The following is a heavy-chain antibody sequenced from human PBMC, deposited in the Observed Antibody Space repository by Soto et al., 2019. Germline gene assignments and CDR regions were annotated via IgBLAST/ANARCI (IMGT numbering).Heavy chain of an antibody. CDR1: GGSISSSNW. D-gene: IGHD3-10*01. CDR3: ARDYMVRGVMRWFDP. V-gene: IGHV4-4*02. J-gene: IGHJ5*02. CDR2: IYHSGST. Sequence: QVQLQESGPGLVKPSGTLSLTCAVSGGSISSSNWWSWVRQPPGKGLEWIGEIYHSGSTNYNPSLKCRVTXSXAXSXXQFSRKLSSVTAADTAVYYCARDYMVRGVMRWFDPWGQGTLVTVSS.